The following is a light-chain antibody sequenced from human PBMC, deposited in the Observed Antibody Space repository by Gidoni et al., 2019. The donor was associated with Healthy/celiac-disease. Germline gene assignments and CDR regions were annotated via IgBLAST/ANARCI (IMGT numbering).Light chain of an antibody. Sequence: DIQMTQSPSSLSASVGDRVTITCQASQDISNYLNWYQQKPGKAPKLLIYDASNLETGVPSRFSGSGSGTDFTFTISSLQPEDIATYYCQQYDNLPPLLYTFXXXTKLEIK. V-gene: IGKV1-33*01. J-gene: IGKJ2*01. CDR1: QDISNY. CDR3: QQYDNLPPLLYT. CDR2: DAS.